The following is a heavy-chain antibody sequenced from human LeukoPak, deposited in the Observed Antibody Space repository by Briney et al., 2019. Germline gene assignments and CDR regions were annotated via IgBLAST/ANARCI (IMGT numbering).Heavy chain of an antibody. CDR3: ARVSVWEVVTAHDY. CDR2: ISAYNGNT. CDR1: GYTFTSYG. V-gene: IGHV1-18*01. D-gene: IGHD2-21*02. J-gene: IGHJ4*02. Sequence: ASVKVSCKASGYTFTSYGISWVRQAPGQGLEWMGWISAYNGNTNYAQKLQGRVTMTTDTSTSTAYMELRSLRSDDPAVYYCARVSVWEVVTAHDYWGQGTLVTVSS.